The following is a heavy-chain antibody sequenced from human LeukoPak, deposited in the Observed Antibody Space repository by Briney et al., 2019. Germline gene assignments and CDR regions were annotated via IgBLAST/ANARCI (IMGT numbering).Heavy chain of an antibody. V-gene: IGHV3-15*01. Sequence: GGSLRLSCAASGFTFSNAWMSWVRQAPGKGLEWVGRIKSKTDGGTTDYAAPVKGRFTISRDDSQNTLYLQMDSLKTEDTAVYYCTTGAPRAYSGSYSNCWGQGTLVTVSS. CDR1: GFTFSNAW. J-gene: IGHJ4*02. CDR2: IKSKTDGGTT. D-gene: IGHD1-26*01. CDR3: TTGAPRAYSGSYSNC.